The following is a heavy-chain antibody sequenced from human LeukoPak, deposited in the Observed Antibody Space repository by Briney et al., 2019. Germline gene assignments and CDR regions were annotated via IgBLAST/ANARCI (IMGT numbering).Heavy chain of an antibody. Sequence: PGGSLRLSCAASGFTFSSNAMSWVRQAPGKGPEWVSSISDSGGSTYYADSVKGRFTISRDNSKNILYLQIDALRAEDTAVYYCGQTGPTGGFCSSTSCYGVDYWGQGTLVTVSS. CDR2: ISDSGGST. D-gene: IGHD2-2*03. J-gene: IGHJ4*02. V-gene: IGHV3-23*01. CDR3: GQTGPTGGFCSSTSCYGVDY. CDR1: GFTFSSNA.